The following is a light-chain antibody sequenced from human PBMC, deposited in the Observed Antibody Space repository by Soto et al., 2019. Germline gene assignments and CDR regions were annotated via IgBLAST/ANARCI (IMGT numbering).Light chain of an antibody. CDR2: GES. Sequence: EIVLTQSPGTLSLSPGERATLSCRASQSVSDTFLACYQQKPGQAPRLLIYGESTRATCIPDRFSASGTGKLFTLTISRLEPEDFVVYFCQHYVSPGFTFGPGTKVEIK. CDR3: QHYVSPGFT. V-gene: IGKV3-20*01. J-gene: IGKJ3*01. CDR1: QSVSDTF.